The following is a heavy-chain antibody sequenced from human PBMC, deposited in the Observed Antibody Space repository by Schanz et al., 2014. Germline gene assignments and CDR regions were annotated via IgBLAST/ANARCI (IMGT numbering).Heavy chain of an antibody. CDR2: INPSGGGT. V-gene: IGHV1-46*01. CDR1: GYTFVSYS. D-gene: IGHD3-10*01. CDR3: TSEAHNHDCLRSYSNV. J-gene: IGHJ4*02. Sequence: QVQLLQSGAEVKKPGASVKVSCKASGYTFVSYSMHWVRQAPGQGLEWMGIINPSGGGTSYALRFQDRVTVSRDTSRSTIYMELSSLRTEATDVYFCTSEAHNHDCLRSYSNVWGQGTLVTVTS.